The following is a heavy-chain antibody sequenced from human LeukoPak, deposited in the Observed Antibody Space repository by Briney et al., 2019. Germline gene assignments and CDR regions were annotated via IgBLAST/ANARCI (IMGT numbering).Heavy chain of an antibody. CDR2: IYSGGST. V-gene: IGHV3-66*01. J-gene: IGHJ4*02. CDR3: ANTGGYSSSWFRFDY. Sequence: PGGSLRLSCAASGFTVSSNYMSWVRQAPGKGLEWVSVIYSGGSTYYADSVKGRFTISRDNSKNTLYLQMNSLRAEDTAVYYCANTGGYSSSWFRFDYWGQGTLVTVSS. D-gene: IGHD6-13*01. CDR1: GFTVSSNY.